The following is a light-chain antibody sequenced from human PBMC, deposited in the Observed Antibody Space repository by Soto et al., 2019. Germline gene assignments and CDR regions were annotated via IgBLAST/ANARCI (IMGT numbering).Light chain of an antibody. CDR2: KAS. CDR1: QSISSW. CDR3: QQYYSYGT. J-gene: IGKJ1*01. V-gene: IGKV1-5*03. Sequence: DIQMTQSPSTLSASVGDRVTITCRASQSISSWLAWYQQKPGKVPKLLIYKASSLESEVPSRFSGSGSGTEFTLTISSLQPDDFATYYCQQYYSYGTFGQGTKVEIK.